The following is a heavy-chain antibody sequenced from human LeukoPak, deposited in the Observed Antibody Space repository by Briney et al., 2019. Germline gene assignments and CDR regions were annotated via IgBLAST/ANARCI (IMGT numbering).Heavy chain of an antibody. CDR3: ASTSNSALGLSYFDH. CDR2: MFYSEST. CDR1: GASVSDGNYY. D-gene: IGHD5-18*01. J-gene: IGHJ4*02. V-gene: IGHV4-61*01. Sequence: PSETLSLTCSVSGASVSDGNYYWSWIRQPPGKALEWIGYMFYSESTKYNPSLKSRVTISVDKSKTQFSLHMSSVTAADTAVYYCASTSNSALGLSYFDHWGQGSLVTVSS.